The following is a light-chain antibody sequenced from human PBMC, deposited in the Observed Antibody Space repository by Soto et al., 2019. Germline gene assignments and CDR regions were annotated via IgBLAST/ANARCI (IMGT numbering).Light chain of an antibody. CDR3: QQRKNWPPIT. CDR2: DVS. CDR1: QSISTW. J-gene: IGKJ5*01. Sequence: DIQMTQSPSTLSASVGDRVTITCLASQSISTWLAWYQQKPGKAPKLLIYDVSTLESGVPSRFSGSGSGTVFTLTIGSLEPEDSAVYYCQQRKNWPPITFGQGTRLEIK. V-gene: IGKV1-5*01.